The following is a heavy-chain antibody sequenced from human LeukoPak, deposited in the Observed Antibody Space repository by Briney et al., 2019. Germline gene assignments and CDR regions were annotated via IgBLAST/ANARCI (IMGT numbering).Heavy chain of an antibody. D-gene: IGHD6-19*01. CDR3: ARVGVAGAYYFDY. V-gene: IGHV4-59*01. CDR1: GGSISSYY. J-gene: IGHJ4*02. CDR2: IYYSGST. Sequence: SKTLSLTCTVSGGSISSYYWSWIRQPPGKGLEWIGYIYYSGSTNYNPSLKSRVTISVDTSKNQFSLKLSSVTAADTAVYYCARVGVAGAYYFDYWGQGTLVTVSS.